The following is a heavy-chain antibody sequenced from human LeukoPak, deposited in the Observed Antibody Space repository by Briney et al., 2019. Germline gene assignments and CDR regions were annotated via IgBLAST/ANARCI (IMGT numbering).Heavy chain of an antibody. CDR1: GYTFDDYA. D-gene: IGHD3-22*01. Sequence: QPGRSLRLSCAASGYTFDDYAMHWVRQAPGKGLEWVSGISWNSGSIGYADSVKGRFTISRDNAKNSLYLQMNSLRAEDTALYYCAKGSMRYYDSSGYYSWFYFDYWGQGTLVTVSS. V-gene: IGHV3-9*01. J-gene: IGHJ4*02. CDR3: AKGSMRYYDSSGYYSWFYFDY. CDR2: ISWNSGSI.